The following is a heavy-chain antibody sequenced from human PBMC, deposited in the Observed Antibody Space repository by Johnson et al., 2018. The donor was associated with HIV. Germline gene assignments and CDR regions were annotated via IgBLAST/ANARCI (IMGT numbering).Heavy chain of an antibody. Sequence: QVQLVESGGGLVQPGGSLRLSCAASQFTFSYYYMNCVRQAPGKGLEWVAVIWYDGSNKNYADSVKGRFTISRDNSKNTLFLQMNSLRAEDTAVYYCVKGGHYYDIVPLDIWCQWTMVTFSS. V-gene: IGHV3-33*06. CDR2: IWYDGSNK. D-gene: IGHD3-22*01. CDR1: QFTFSYYY. J-gene: IGHJ3*02. CDR3: VKGGHYYDIVPLDI.